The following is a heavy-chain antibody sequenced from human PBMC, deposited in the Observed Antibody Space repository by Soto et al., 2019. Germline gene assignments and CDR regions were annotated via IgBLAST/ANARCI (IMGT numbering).Heavy chain of an antibody. D-gene: IGHD2-15*01. J-gene: IGHJ4*02. CDR1: AYPFNLYV. V-gene: IGHV3-23*01. CDR3: ARTNALVVAATYY. Sequence: EVSLRNSCAASAYPFNLYVMCWVRQAPGKGLEWVSAISGSGGSTYYADSVKGRFTISRDNSKNTLYLQMNSLRAEDMAVYYCARTNALVVAATYYWGQGTLVTVSS. CDR2: ISGSGGST.